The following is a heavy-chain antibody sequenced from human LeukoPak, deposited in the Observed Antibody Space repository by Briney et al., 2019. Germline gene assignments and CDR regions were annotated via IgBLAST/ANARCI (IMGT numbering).Heavy chain of an antibody. D-gene: IGHD1-26*01. V-gene: IGHV1-2*02. Sequence: GASVTVSFTSSGYTFTCYYMHWVRQAPGQGLEWMGWINPNSGGANYAQKFQGRVTMTRDTSISTAYMELSRLRSDDTAVYYCAREAPGSYYSDYWGQGTLVTVSS. J-gene: IGHJ4*02. CDR1: GYTFTCYY. CDR2: INPNSGGA. CDR3: AREAPGSYYSDY.